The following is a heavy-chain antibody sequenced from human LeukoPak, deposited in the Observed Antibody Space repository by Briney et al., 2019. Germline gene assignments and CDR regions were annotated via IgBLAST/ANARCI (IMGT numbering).Heavy chain of an antibody. D-gene: IGHD3-22*01. Sequence: HAGGSLRLSCAASGFTFSSYSMNWVRQAPGKGLEWVSYISTSSSTIYYADSVKGRFTIPRDNAKNSLYLQMNSLRAEDTAVYYCARGHEGYYYDSSGPVDYWGQGTLVTVSS. V-gene: IGHV3-48*01. CDR3: ARGHEGYYYDSSGPVDY. J-gene: IGHJ4*02. CDR1: GFTFSSYS. CDR2: ISTSSSTI.